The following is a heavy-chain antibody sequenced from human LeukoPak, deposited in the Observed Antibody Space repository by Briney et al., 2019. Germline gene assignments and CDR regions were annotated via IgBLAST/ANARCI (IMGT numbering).Heavy chain of an antibody. CDR2: ISYDGSNK. D-gene: IGHD2-15*01. CDR3: ASRCSGGSCFSAKRPFDY. Sequence: GGSLRLSCAASGFTFSSYAMHWVRQAPGKGLEWVAVISYDGSNKYYADSVKGRFTNSRDNSKNTLYLQMNSLRAEDTAVYYCASRCSGGSCFSAKRPFDYWGQGTLVTVSS. J-gene: IGHJ4*02. CDR1: GFTFSSYA. V-gene: IGHV3-30-3*01.